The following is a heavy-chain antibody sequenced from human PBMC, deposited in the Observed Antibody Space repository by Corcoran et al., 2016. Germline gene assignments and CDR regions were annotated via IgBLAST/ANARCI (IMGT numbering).Heavy chain of an antibody. Sequence: QVQLQQWGAGLLKPSETLSLTCAVYGGSFSGYYWSWIRQPPGKGLEWIGEINHSGSTNYNPSLKSRVTISVDTSKNQFSLKLSAVTAADTAVYYCARGRPMTIFGVVRVEWFDPWGQGTLVTVSS. CDR1: GGSFSGYY. CDR3: ARGRPMTIFGVVRVEWFDP. V-gene: IGHV4-34*01. CDR2: INHSGST. J-gene: IGHJ5*02. D-gene: IGHD3-3*01.